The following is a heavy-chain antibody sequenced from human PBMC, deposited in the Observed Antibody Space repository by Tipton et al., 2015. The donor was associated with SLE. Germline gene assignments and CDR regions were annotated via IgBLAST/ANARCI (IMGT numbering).Heavy chain of an antibody. D-gene: IGHD3-22*01. J-gene: IGHJ4*02. CDR1: GGSMNTYY. Sequence: TLSLTCTVSGGSMNTYYWSWIRQPPGKGLEWIGYIYYSGTTNYNSSLKSRVTISVDTSKNQFSLNLSSVTAADTAVYYCVYDFYDSSSNQPHDYWGQGTLVTVSS. CDR2: IYYSGTT. V-gene: IGHV4-59*08. CDR3: VYDFYDSSSNQPHDY.